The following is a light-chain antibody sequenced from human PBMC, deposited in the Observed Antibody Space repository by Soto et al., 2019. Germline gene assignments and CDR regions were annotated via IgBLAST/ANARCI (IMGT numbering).Light chain of an antibody. CDR3: SSYTTSTTRV. J-gene: IGLJ3*02. CDR1: SSDIGVYDF. Sequence: QSALTQPASVSGSPGQSITISCTGTSSDIGVYDFVSWYQQHPGRAPKLMIYDVTNRPSGISDRFSGSKSGNTASLTISGLQPEDEADYYCSSYTTSTTRVFGGGIKLTVL. V-gene: IGLV2-14*01. CDR2: DVT.